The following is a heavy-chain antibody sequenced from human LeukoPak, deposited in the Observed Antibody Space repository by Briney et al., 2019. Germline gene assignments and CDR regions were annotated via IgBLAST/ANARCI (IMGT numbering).Heavy chain of an antibody. J-gene: IGHJ4*02. V-gene: IGHV1-69*13. CDR3: AREFGSGWYYFDY. Sequence: SVKVSCKASGGTFSSYAISWVRQAPGQGLEWMGGIIPIFGTANYAQKFQGRVTITADESTSTAYLELSSLTSEDTAVYYCAREFGSGWYYFDYWGQGTLVTVSS. D-gene: IGHD6-19*01. CDR1: GGTFSSYA. CDR2: IIPIFGTA.